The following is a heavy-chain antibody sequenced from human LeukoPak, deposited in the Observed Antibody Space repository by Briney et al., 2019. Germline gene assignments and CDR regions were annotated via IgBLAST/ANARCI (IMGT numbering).Heavy chain of an antibody. Sequence: GGSLRLSCAASGFAFSDYYMSWIRQAPGKGLEWVSYISSSSSYTNYADSVKGRFTISRDNAKNSLYLQMNSLRAEDTAVYYCARTRIVANDAFDIWGQGTMVTVSS. D-gene: IGHD3-22*01. J-gene: IGHJ3*02. V-gene: IGHV3-11*06. CDR3: ARTRIVANDAFDI. CDR2: ISSSSSYT. CDR1: GFAFSDYY.